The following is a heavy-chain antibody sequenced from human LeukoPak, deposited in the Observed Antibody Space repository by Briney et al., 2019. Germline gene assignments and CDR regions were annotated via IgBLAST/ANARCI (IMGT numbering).Heavy chain of an antibody. CDR2: ISSSSSYI. CDR1: GFTFSSYS. CDR3: AKDDAWLQYGN. D-gene: IGHD5-24*01. Sequence: SGGSLRLSCAASGFTFSSYSLNWVRQAPGKGLEWVSSISSSSSYIYYADSVKGRFTISRDNAKNSLYLQMNSLRPEDTAVYYCAKDDAWLQYGNWGRGTLVTVSS. V-gene: IGHV3-21*04. J-gene: IGHJ4*02.